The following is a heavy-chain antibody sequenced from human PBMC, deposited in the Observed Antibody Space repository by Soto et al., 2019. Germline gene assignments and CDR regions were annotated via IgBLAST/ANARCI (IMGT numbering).Heavy chain of an antibody. D-gene: IGHD3-10*01. CDR2: ISYDGSNK. CDR1: GFTFSSYG. Sequence: GGSLRLSCAASGFTFSSYGMHWVRQAPGKGLEWVAVISYDGSNKYYAGSVKGRFTISRDNSKNTLYLQMNSLRAEDTAVYYCAKSRSYYRLLYGMDVWGQGTTVTVSS. V-gene: IGHV3-30*18. CDR3: AKSRSYYRLLYGMDV. J-gene: IGHJ6*02.